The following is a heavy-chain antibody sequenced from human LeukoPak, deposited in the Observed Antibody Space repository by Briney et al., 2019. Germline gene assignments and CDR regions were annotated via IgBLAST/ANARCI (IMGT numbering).Heavy chain of an antibody. V-gene: IGHV5-51*01. Sequence: GVSLKISSQGSGYRFTSYWIGWVRQMPGKGLEWMGIIHPPDSDTRYSPSFQGQVTISADKSISTAYLQWNSLKASDTAMYYCARWGGYCSGGNCYPLYYFDSWGQGTLVNVPS. CDR1: GYRFTSYW. CDR2: IHPPDSDT. CDR3: ARWGGYCSGGNCYPLYYFDS. D-gene: IGHD2-15*01. J-gene: IGHJ4*02.